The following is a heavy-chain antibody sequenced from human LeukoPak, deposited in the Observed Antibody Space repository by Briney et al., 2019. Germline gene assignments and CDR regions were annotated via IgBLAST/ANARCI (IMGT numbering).Heavy chain of an antibody. J-gene: IGHJ4*02. CDR3: ARDSSGYFDY. V-gene: IGHV3-7*01. CDR1: GLSFSNFW. D-gene: IGHD3-22*01. CDR2: IRPDGSGT. Sequence: GGSLRLSCAASGLSFSNFWMRWVRQAPGKGLEWVANIRPDGSGTDYVDSVKGRFTISRDNAKNSLYLQMNSLRAGDTAVYYCARDSSGYFDYWGQGALVTVSS.